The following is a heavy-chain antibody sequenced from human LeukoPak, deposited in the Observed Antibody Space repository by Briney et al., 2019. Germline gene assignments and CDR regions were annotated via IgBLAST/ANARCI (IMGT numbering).Heavy chain of an antibody. CDR3: ARDGGDIVVVPAANYYFDY. V-gene: IGHV3-23*01. CDR1: GFTFSSYA. CDR2: ISGSGGST. J-gene: IGHJ4*02. D-gene: IGHD2-2*01. Sequence: GGSLRLSCAASGFTFSSYAMSWVRQAPGKGLEWVSAISGSGGSTYYADSVKGRFTISRDNSKNTLYLQMNSLRAEDTAVYYCARDGGDIVVVPAANYYFDYWGQGTLVTVSS.